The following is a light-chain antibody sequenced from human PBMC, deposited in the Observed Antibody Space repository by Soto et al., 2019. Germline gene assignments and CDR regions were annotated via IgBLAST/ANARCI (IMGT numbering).Light chain of an antibody. J-gene: IGKJ5*01. V-gene: IGKV3-20*01. CDR3: QQYGSSLIT. CDR2: AAS. CDR1: QSVSSSY. Sequence: EIVLTQSPGTLSLSPGERATRSCRASQSVSSSYLAWYQQKPGQPPRLLMYAASSRATGIPDRFSGSGSGTDFTLTISRLEPEDFAVYYCQQYGSSLITFGQGTRLEIK.